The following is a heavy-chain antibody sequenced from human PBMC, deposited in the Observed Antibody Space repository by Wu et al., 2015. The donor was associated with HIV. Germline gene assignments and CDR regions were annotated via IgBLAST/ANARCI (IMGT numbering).Heavy chain of an antibody. CDR2: MNPNSGNT. D-gene: IGHD1-26*01. CDR3: ARSRVVGAKKMGQYNWFDP. CDR1: GYTFTSYD. V-gene: IGHV1-8*01. J-gene: IGHJ5*02. Sequence: QVQLVQSGAEVKKPGASVKVSCKASGYTFTSYDINWVRQATGQGLEWMGWMNPNSGNTGYAQKFQGRVTMTRNTSISTAYMELSSLRSEDTAVYYCARSRVVGAKKMGQYNWFDPWGQGTLVTVSS.